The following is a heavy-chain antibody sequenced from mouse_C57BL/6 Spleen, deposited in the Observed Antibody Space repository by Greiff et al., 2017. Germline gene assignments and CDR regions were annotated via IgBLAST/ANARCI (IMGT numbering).Heavy chain of an antibody. Sequence: ELKVVESGGDLVMPAGSLKLTSASSGFTFLSYGLSLFRPTTDTTLEWVATISSGGSYTYYTDSVTGRFTISRDNAKITPYLQLSSLKSEDTAMYYCARGIYYDHDVNAMPYWGQGTSVTVSS. V-gene: IGHV5-6*01. D-gene: IGHD2-4*01. CDR1: GFTFLSYG. CDR3: ARGIYYDHDVNAMPY. CDR2: ISSGGSYT. J-gene: IGHJ4*01.